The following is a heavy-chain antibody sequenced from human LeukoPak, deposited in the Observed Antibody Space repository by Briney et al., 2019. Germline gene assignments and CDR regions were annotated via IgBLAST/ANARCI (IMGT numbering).Heavy chain of an antibody. CDR3: ARRIAVAGIDY. CDR2: IWYDGSNK. Sequence: GGSLRLSCAASGFTFSSYGMHWVRQAPGKGLERVAVIWYDGSNKYYADSVKGRFTISRDNSKNTLYLQMNSLRAEDTAVYYCARRIAVAGIDYWGQGTLVTVSS. V-gene: IGHV3-33*01. D-gene: IGHD6-19*01. J-gene: IGHJ4*02. CDR1: GFTFSSYG.